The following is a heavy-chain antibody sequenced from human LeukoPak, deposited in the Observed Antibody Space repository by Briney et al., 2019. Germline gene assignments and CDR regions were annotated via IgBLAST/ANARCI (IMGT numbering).Heavy chain of an antibody. Sequence: SGTLSLTCTVAGGSISSSTYYWGWIRQPPGKGLEWIGTIYYNGNTYHNPSLESRVTISVDTSKNQFSLKLSSVTAADTAVYYCARHVVRGARSFYYWGQGALVTVSS. D-gene: IGHD3-10*01. J-gene: IGHJ4*02. CDR1: GGSISSSTYY. V-gene: IGHV4-39*01. CDR3: ARHVVRGARSFYY. CDR2: IYYNGNT.